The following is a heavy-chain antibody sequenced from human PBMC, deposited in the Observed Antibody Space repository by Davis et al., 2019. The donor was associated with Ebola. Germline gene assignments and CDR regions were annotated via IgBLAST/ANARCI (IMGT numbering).Heavy chain of an antibody. Sequence: ASVKVSCKASGYTFTSYAMNWVRQAPGQGLEWMGWISANNGDTNYAQNFQGRVTLTTDTSTSTAYMEMRSLRSDDTAVYYCARDLVSGWYICDSWGQGTLVSVSS. D-gene: IGHD6-19*01. V-gene: IGHV1-18*01. CDR2: ISANNGDT. CDR3: ARDLVSGWYICDS. CDR1: GYTFTSYA. J-gene: IGHJ4*02.